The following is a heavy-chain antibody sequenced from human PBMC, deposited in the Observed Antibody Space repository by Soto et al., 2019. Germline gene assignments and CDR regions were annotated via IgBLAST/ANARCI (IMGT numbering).Heavy chain of an antibody. V-gene: IGHV4-34*01. Sequence: SETLSLTCAVYGGSFSGYYWSWIRQPPGKGLEWIGEINHSGSTNYNPSLKSRVTISVDTSKNQFSLKLSSVTAADTAVYYCARCYYIFAGPTRYHDYWGQGTLVTVSS. J-gene: IGHJ4*02. CDR3: ARCYYIFAGPTRYHDY. D-gene: IGHD3-9*01. CDR1: GGSFSGYY. CDR2: INHSGST.